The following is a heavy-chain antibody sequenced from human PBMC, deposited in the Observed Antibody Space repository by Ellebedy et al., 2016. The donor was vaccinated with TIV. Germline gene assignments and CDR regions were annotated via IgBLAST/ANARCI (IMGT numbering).Heavy chain of an antibody. Sequence: SGPTLVKPTQILTLTCTFSGFSLTTSGVGVGWIRQPPGKTLEWLAIIYWDDDKRYIPSLKTRLTITKDTSKNQVLLTITNMDPVDTATYYCALRRLEAAVNWGQGTLVTVSS. CDR3: ALRRLEAAVN. V-gene: IGHV2-5*02. CDR2: IYWDDDK. D-gene: IGHD6-25*01. J-gene: IGHJ4*02. CDR1: GFSLTTSGVG.